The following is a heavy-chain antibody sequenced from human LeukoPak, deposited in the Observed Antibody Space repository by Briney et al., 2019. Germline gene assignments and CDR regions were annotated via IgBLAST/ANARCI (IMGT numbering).Heavy chain of an antibody. V-gene: IGHV4-31*03. J-gene: IGHJ3*02. D-gene: IGHD3-10*01. Sequence: SQTLSLTCTVSGGSISRGGYYWSWIRQHPGKGLEWIGYIYYSGSTYYNPSLKSRVTISVDTSKNQFSLKLSSVTAADTAVYYCASSLIRFGELLYPDAFDIWGQGTMVTVSS. CDR1: GGSISRGGYY. CDR3: ASSLIRFGELLYPDAFDI. CDR2: IYYSGST.